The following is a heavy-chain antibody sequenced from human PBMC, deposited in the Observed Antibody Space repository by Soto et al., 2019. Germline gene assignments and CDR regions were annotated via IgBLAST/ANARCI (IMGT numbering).Heavy chain of an antibody. V-gene: IGHV3-7*01. D-gene: IGHD6-13*01. CDR1: GFTFSSYW. J-gene: IGHJ5*02. Sequence: GGSLRLSCAASGFTFSSYWMSWVRQAPGKGLEWVANIKQDGSEKYYVDSVKGRLTISRDNAKNSLYLQMNSLRAEDTAVYYCAREGSSSWYSGWFDPWGQGTLVTVSS. CDR2: IKQDGSEK. CDR3: AREGSSSWYSGWFDP.